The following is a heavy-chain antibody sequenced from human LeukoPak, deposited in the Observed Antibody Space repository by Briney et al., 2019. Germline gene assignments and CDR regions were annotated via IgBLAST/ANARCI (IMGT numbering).Heavy chain of an antibody. CDR3: ARDSCGSDCYSPHAFDI. J-gene: IGHJ3*02. V-gene: IGHV3-7*01. Sequence: GGSLRLSCAASGFTVSSNYMSWVRQAPGKGLEWVANIKQDGIVKYYVGSVKGRFTISRDNAKNSLFLQMNSLRAEDTAVYYCARDSCGSDCYSPHAFDIWGQGTTVTVSS. CDR1: GFTVSSNY. CDR2: IKQDGIVK. D-gene: IGHD2-21*01.